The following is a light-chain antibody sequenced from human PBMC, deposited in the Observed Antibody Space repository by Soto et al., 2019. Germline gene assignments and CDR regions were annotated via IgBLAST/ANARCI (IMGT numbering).Light chain of an antibody. CDR3: SSYTASNTDV. J-gene: IGLJ1*01. CDR2: EVS. CDR1: SSDVGGYNF. V-gene: IGLV2-14*01. Sequence: QSALTQPASVSGSPGQSITISCTGTSSDVGGYNFVSWYQHHPSKAPKLMIFEVSNRPSGVSNRFSGSKSGNTASLTISGLQAEDEADYYCSSYTASNTDVFGTGTKLTVL.